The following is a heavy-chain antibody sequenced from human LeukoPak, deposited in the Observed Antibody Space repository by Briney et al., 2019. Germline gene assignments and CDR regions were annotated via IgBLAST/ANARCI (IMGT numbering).Heavy chain of an antibody. D-gene: IGHD2-21*01. Sequence: GGSLRLSCAASGFTVSSNYMSWVRQAPGKGLEWVSIIYTDLTAFYADSVKCRFTISRDNSKNTLYLQMNSLRVEDTAVYYCARSQGEHGPRPFDIWGQGTMVTVSS. CDR2: IYTDLTA. CDR3: ARSQGEHGPRPFDI. CDR1: GFTVSSNY. V-gene: IGHV3-66*01. J-gene: IGHJ3*02.